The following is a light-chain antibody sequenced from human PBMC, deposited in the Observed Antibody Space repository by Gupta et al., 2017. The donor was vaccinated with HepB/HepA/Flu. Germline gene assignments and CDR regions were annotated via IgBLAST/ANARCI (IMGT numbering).Light chain of an antibody. J-gene: IGKJ1*01. CDR2: KAS. CDR3: QQYKT. Sequence: DIQMTQSPSTLSASVGDRVTITCRASQRTNNWLAWYQQKPGKAPKLLIYKASSLESGVTSRFSGSGSGTEFTLTISPMQPDDSATDDCQQYKTFGQGTKVEIK. CDR1: QRTNNW. V-gene: IGKV1-5*03.